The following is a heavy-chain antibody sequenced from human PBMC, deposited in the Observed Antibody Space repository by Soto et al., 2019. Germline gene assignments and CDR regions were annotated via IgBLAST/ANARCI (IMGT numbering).Heavy chain of an antibody. CDR3: ARVVNLYPRFSWSDPRGKNWFDP. D-gene: IGHD6-13*01. V-gene: IGHV1-69*01. CDR2: IIPIFGTA. J-gene: IGHJ5*02. Sequence: QVQLVQSGAEVKKPGSSVKVSCKASGGTFSSYAISWVRQAPGQGLEWMGGIIPIFGTANYAQKFQGRVTITADESTGTAYMELSSLRSEDTAVYYCARVVNLYPRFSWSDPRGKNWFDPWGQGTLVTVSS. CDR1: GGTFSSYA.